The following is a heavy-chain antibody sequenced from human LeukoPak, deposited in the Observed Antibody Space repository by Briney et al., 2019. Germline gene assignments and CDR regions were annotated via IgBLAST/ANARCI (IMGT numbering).Heavy chain of an antibody. CDR2: ISYDGSNK. Sequence: GGSLRLSCAASGFTFSSYGMHWVRQAPGKGLEWVAVISYDGSNKYYADSVKGRFTISRDNSKNTLYLQMNSLRAEDTAVYYCAKGELYDYVWGSYSPFYTWGQGTLVTVSS. CDR3: AKGELYDYVWGSYSPFYT. D-gene: IGHD3-16*01. J-gene: IGHJ4*02. CDR1: GFTFSSYG. V-gene: IGHV3-30*18.